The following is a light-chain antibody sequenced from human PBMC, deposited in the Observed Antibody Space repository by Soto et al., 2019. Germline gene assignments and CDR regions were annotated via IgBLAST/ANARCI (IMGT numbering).Light chain of an antibody. V-gene: IGLV2-11*01. CDR1: SSDVGGYNY. CDR3: CSYAASNTVI. Sequence: QSVLTQPRSVSGSPGQSVTISCTGTSSDVGGYNYVSWYQQHPGKAPKLIIYEGSERPSGVPDRFSASKSGNTASLTISGLQAEDEADYYCCSYAASNTVIFGGGTKLTVL. CDR2: EGS. J-gene: IGLJ2*01.